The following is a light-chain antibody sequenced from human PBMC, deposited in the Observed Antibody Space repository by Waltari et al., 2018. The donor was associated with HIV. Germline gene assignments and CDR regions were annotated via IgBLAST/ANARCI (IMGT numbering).Light chain of an antibody. CDR1: NIGGKN. V-gene: IGLV3-9*01. Sequence: SYELTQPLSVSVALGQTARITCGGNNIGGKNVHWYQQKPGQAPVLVIYRDNNRPSGIPERFSGSNSGNTTTLTISRAQAGDEADYYCQVWDSSTVFGGGTKLTVL. CDR3: QVWDSSTV. J-gene: IGLJ2*01. CDR2: RDN.